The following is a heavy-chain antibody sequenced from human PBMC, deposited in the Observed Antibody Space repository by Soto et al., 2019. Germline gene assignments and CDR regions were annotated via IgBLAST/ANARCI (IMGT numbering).Heavy chain of an antibody. CDR3: VKEGYMRSDWYGQFDC. V-gene: IGHV3-64D*06. D-gene: IGHD6-19*01. J-gene: IGHJ4*02. CDR2: ISSNGDNT. Sequence: GGSLRLSCSASGFTFNTFAMHWVRQTPGKGLEFVSAISSNGDNTYYADSVKGRFTISRDNSKNTLYLQMYSLRPEDTALYYCVKEGYMRSDWYGQFDCWGQGTLVTVSS. CDR1: GFTFNTFA.